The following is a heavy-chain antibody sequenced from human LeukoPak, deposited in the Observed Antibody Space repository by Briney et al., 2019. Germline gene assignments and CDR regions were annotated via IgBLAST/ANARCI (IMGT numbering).Heavy chain of an antibody. CDR2: IGLSDTSI. D-gene: IGHD7-27*01. J-gene: IGHJ2*01. Sequence: GGSLRLSCAASGFTFSDYYMSWIRQVPGKGLERVSYIGLSDTSIYYADSLKGRFAISRDNAKDSLYLHLHSLRAEDTAVYYCAGLKLGYWYFDLWGRGTLVTVSS. CDR1: GFTFSDYY. V-gene: IGHV3-11*01. CDR3: AGLKLGYWYFDL.